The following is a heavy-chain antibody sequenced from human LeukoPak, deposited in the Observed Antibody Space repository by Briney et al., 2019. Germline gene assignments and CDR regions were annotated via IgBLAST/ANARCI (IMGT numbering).Heavy chain of an antibody. CDR1: GFTLSNYW. Sequence: GGSLRLSCAASGFTLSNYWMSWVRQAPGKGLEWVANINQDESAKYYVDSVKGRFTISRDNAENSLYLQMNSLRAEDTAVYYCARDQYQLRSYYYGMDVWGQGTTVTVPS. D-gene: IGHD2-2*01. CDR2: INQDESAK. J-gene: IGHJ6*02. V-gene: IGHV3-7*04. CDR3: ARDQYQLRSYYYGMDV.